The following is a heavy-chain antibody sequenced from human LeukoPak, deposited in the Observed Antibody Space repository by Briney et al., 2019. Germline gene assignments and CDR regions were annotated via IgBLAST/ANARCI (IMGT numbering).Heavy chain of an antibody. CDR2: IYHSGST. J-gene: IGHJ6*03. D-gene: IGHD3-16*01. CDR1: GYSISSGYY. CDR3: ARGGGYDYYMDV. Sequence: SETQSLTCTVSGYSISSGYYWGWIRQPPGKGLEWIGSIYHSGSTYYNPSLKSRVTISVDTSKNQFSLKLSSVTAADTAVYYCARGGGYDYYMDVWGKGTTVTVSS. V-gene: IGHV4-38-2*02.